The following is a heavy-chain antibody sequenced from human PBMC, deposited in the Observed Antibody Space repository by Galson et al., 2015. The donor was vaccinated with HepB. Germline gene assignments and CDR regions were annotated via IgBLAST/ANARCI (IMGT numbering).Heavy chain of an antibody. CDR1: GFTFSSDW. V-gene: IGHV3-74*01. J-gene: IGHJ6*02. CDR2: TNNDGSSA. Sequence: SLRLSCAVSGFTFSSDWKHWVRQAPGKGLVWVSRTNNDGSSANYADSVKGRLTIYRDNAKNTLYLQMNSLRAEDTAVYYCAREWVAGTRYYYYYGMDVWGQGTTVTVSS. CDR3: AREWVAGTRYYYYYGMDV. D-gene: IGHD6-19*01.